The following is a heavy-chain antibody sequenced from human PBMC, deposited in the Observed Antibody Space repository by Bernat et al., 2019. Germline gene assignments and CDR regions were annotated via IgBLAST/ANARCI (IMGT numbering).Heavy chain of an antibody. V-gene: IGHV4-34*01. Sequence: QVQLQQWGAGLLKPSETLSLTCAVYGGSFSGYYWTWIRQPPGKGLEWIGEINHSGSTNYNPSLKSRVTISVDTSKNQFSLKLSSVTAADTAVYYCASGVSYYYGSGSYYYCGMDVWGQGTTVTVS. CDR3: ASGVSYYYGSGSYYYCGMDV. CDR1: GGSFSGYY. J-gene: IGHJ6*02. D-gene: IGHD3-10*01. CDR2: INHSGST.